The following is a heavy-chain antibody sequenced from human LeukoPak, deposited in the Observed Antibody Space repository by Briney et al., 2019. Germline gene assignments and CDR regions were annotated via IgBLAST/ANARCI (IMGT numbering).Heavy chain of an antibody. V-gene: IGHV1-8*01. CDR3: ARSMAKYGSGSYPHYYYYMDV. CDR2: MNPNSGNT. D-gene: IGHD3-10*01. J-gene: IGHJ6*03. CDR1: GYTFTSYD. Sequence: ASVKVSCKASGYTFTSYDINWVRQATGQGLEWMGWMNPNSGNTGYAQKFQGRVTMTRNTSISTAYMELSSLRSEDTAVYYCARSMAKYGSGSYPHYYYYMDVWGKGTTVTISS.